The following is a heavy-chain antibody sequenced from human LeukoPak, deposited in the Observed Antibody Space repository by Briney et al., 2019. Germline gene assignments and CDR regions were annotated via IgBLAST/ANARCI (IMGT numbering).Heavy chain of an antibody. D-gene: IGHD2-2*01. Sequence: SVKVSCKASGGTFSSYAISWVRQAPGQGLEWMGGIIPIFGTANYAQKFQGRVTITADESTSTAYMELSSLRSEDTAVYYCARVPRGSYQLLLTGYYMDVWGKGTTVTVSS. CDR3: ARVPRGSYQLLLTGYYMDV. V-gene: IGHV1-69*13. CDR1: GGTFSSYA. J-gene: IGHJ6*03. CDR2: IIPIFGTA.